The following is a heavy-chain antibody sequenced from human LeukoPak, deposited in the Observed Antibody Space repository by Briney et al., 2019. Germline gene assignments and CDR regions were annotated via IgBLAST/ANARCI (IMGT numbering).Heavy chain of an antibody. CDR2: INWNGGST. CDR1: GLTFDDYG. CDR3: ARAPPGDAFDI. Sequence: GGSLRLSCAASGLTFDDYGMSWVRQAPGKGLEWVSGINWNGGSTGYADSVKGRFTISRDNAKNSLYLQMNSLRVEDTAVYYCARAPPGDAFDIWGQGTMVTVSS. J-gene: IGHJ3*02. V-gene: IGHV3-20*04.